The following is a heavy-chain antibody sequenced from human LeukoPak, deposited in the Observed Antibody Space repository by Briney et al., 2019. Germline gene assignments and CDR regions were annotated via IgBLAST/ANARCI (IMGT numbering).Heavy chain of an antibody. CDR2: INHGGST. J-gene: IGHJ5*02. V-gene: IGHV4-34*01. CDR1: GGSLSAYY. Sequence: PSETLSLTCAVYGGSLSAYYWTWIRQPPGKGLEWIGEINHGGSTNYNPSLQSRVTISVDTSKNQFSLKLSSVTAADTAVYYCARVRGDCSSTSCSLYPWGQGTLVTVSS. D-gene: IGHD2-2*01. CDR3: ARVRGDCSSTSCSLYP.